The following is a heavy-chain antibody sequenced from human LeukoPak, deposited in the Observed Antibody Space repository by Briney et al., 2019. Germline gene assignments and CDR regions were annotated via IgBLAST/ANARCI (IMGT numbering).Heavy chain of an antibody. Sequence: GRSLRLSCAASGFTFSSYGMHWVRQAPGQGLEWVAVISYDGGNKYYADSVKGRFTISRDISKNTLYLRMNSLRVEDTAVYFCAKVEYDSTGYFPNYFDYWVLGTLVTVSS. J-gene: IGHJ4*02. D-gene: IGHD3-22*01. CDR3: AKVEYDSTGYFPNYFDY. CDR2: ISYDGGNK. CDR1: GFTFSSYG. V-gene: IGHV3-30*18.